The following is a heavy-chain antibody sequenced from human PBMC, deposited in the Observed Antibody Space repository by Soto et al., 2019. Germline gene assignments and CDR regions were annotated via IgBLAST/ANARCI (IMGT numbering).Heavy chain of an antibody. V-gene: IGHV5-10-1*01. CDR2: IDPSDSYT. CDR1: GYSFTSYW. CDR3: ARRRDIVGVPDYYYGMDV. D-gene: IGHD2-2*01. Sequence: GESLKISCKGSGYSFTSYWISWVRQMPGKGLEWMGRIDPSDSYTNYSPSFQGHVTISADKSISTAYLQWSSLKASDTAMYYCARRRDIVGVPDYYYGMDVWGQGTTVTVSS. J-gene: IGHJ6*02.